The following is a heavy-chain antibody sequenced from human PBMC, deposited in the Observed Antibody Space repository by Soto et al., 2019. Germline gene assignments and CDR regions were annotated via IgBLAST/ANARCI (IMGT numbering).Heavy chain of an antibody. CDR2: MNKDGSEK. D-gene: IGHD3-9*01. J-gene: IGHJ4*02. CDR1: GFTFSSYW. V-gene: IGHV3-7*04. Sequence: HPGGSLRLSCAASGFTFSSYWMSWVRQAPGKGLEWVANMNKDGSEKYYVDSVKGRFTISRDNAKNSLFLQMNSLGAEDTAIYYCARVAWSYNPFDYWGQGTLVTVSS. CDR3: ARVAWSYNPFDY.